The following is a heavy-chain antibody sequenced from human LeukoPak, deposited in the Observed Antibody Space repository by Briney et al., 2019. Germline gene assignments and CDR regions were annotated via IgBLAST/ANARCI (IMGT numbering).Heavy chain of an antibody. CDR1: GGTFSSYA. D-gene: IGHD3-10*01. Sequence: GSSVKVSRKASGGTFSSYAICWVRQAPGQGLEWMGGIIPIFGTANYAQKFQGRVTITTDESTSTAYMELSSLRSEDTAVYYCAREGTMVRGVIHYYFDYWGQGTLVTVSS. V-gene: IGHV1-69*05. J-gene: IGHJ4*02. CDR3: AREGTMVRGVIHYYFDY. CDR2: IIPIFGTA.